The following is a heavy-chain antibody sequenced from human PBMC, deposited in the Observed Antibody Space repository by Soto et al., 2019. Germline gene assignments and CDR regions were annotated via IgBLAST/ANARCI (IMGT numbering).Heavy chain of an antibody. D-gene: IGHD4-17*01. V-gene: IGHV4-59*07. J-gene: IGHJ4*02. CDR3: ANQNYGDSDY. Sequence: SDTLSLTCTVSGGSISSHYWTWIRQPPGKRLEWIAYISDTRGSSYNPSLKSRGTISLDRSKNQFSLKLTSVTAADTAIYYCANQNYGDSDYWGQGTLVTVSS. CDR2: ISDTRGS. CDR1: GGSISSHY.